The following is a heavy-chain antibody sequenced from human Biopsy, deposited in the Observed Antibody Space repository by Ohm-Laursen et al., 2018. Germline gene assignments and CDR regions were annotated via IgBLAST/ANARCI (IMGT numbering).Heavy chain of an antibody. V-gene: IGHV4-34*01. D-gene: IGHD2-2*01. CDR1: DGSFSGYY. CDR2: VNPSGGT. Sequence: PSQALSLTCAVYDGSFSGYYWSWLRQSPGMGLEWIGEVNPSGGTNYNPSLAGRVSISPDTSKIHLALKLSSVTAADTAVYYCASVAGPRTDYYYSNMDVWGRGTTVTVSS. J-gene: IGHJ6*02. CDR3: ASVAGPRTDYYYSNMDV.